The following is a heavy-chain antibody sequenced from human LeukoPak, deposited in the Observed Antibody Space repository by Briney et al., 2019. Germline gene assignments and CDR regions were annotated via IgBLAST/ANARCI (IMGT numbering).Heavy chain of an antibody. D-gene: IGHD5-24*01. CDR2: INSIGSTI. CDR1: GFTFSSCE. J-gene: IGHJ3*02. V-gene: IGHV3-48*03. CDR3: ARPMGDGYNYNAFDI. Sequence: GGSLRLSCAASGFTFSSCEMNWVRQAPGKGLEWVSYINSIGSTIYYADSVKGRFTISRDNAKNSLYLQMNSLRGDDTAVYYCARPMGDGYNYNAFDIWGQGTMVTVSS.